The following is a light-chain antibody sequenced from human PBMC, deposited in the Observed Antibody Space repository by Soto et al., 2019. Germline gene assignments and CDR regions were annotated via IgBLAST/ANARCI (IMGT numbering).Light chain of an antibody. Sequence: QSVLTQPASVSGSPGQSITISCTGTSSDVGSYNLVSWYQQHPGKAPKLMIYEGSKRPSGVSNRFSGSKSGNTASLTISGLQAEDEADYYCCSYAGSSPRPHVFGTGTKLT. J-gene: IGLJ1*01. V-gene: IGLV2-23*01. CDR2: EGS. CDR3: CSYAGSSPRPHV. CDR1: SSDVGSYNL.